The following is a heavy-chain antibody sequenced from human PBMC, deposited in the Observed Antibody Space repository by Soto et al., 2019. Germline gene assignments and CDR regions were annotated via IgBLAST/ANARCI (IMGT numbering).Heavy chain of an antibody. D-gene: IGHD3-10*01. CDR2: ISYDGSNK. V-gene: IGHV3-30-3*01. J-gene: IGHJ5*02. CDR3: ARGRMVRGVLWFDP. Sequence: PGGSLRLSCAASGFTFSSYAMHWVRQAPGKGLEWVAVISYDGSNKYYADSVKGRFTISRDNSKNTLYLQMNSLRAEDTAVYYCARGRMVRGVLWFDPWGQGTLVTVS. CDR1: GFTFSSYA.